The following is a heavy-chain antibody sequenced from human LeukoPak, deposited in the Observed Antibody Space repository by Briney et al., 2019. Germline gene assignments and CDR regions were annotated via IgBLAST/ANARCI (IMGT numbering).Heavy chain of an antibody. CDR3: ARANRVVMTAIEAFDI. V-gene: IGHV4-34*01. Sequence: SETLSLTCAVYGGSFSGYYWSWIRQPPGKGLEWIGEINHSGSANYNPSLKSRVTISVDTSKNQFSLKLSSVTAADTAVYYCARANRVVMTAIEAFDIWGQGTMVTVSS. CDR1: GGSFSGYY. CDR2: INHSGSA. J-gene: IGHJ3*02. D-gene: IGHD2-21*02.